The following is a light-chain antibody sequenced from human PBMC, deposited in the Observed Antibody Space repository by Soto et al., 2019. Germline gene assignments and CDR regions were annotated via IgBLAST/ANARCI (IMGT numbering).Light chain of an antibody. CDR3: QQSSNWPRRS. V-gene: IGKV3-15*01. Sequence: ETVMTQSPATLCVSPGGRATRSCSASQNITSDLAWYQQKPGQPPSLLIFDTSTRATGVPPRFSGSGFRTEFTLTIDSLQSDDFAVYYCQQSSNWPRRSVGPGTRLEIK. CDR1: QNITSD. J-gene: IGKJ5*01. CDR2: DTS.